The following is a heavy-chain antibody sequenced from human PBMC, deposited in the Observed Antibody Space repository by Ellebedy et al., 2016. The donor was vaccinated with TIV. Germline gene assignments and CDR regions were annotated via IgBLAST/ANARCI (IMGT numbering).Heavy chain of an antibody. D-gene: IGHD6-6*01. CDR1: GYGFTGYY. CDR3: ARALAARPVGNWFDS. V-gene: IGHV1-2*02. CDR2: INPNNGGT. J-gene: IGHJ5*01. Sequence: ASVKVSXXASGYGFTGYYIHWVRQAPGEGLEWMGWINPNNGGTKSAQTFQGRVTMTRDTSITTAYMEMISLRSDDTAVYYCARALAARPVGNWFDSWGQGTLVTVSS.